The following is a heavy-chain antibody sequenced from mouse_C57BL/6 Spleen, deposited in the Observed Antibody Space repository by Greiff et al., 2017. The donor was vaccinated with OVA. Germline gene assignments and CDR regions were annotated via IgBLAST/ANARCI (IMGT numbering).Heavy chain of an antibody. CDR2: ISSGSSTI. J-gene: IGHJ1*03. V-gene: IGHV5-17*01. CDR3: ARYDYDGNV. D-gene: IGHD2-4*01. Sequence: EVQGVESGEGLVKPGGSLKLSCAASGFTFSDYGMHWVRQAPEKGLEWVAYISSGSSTIYYADTVKGRFTISRDNAKNTLFLQMTSLRSEDTAMYYCARYDYDGNVWGTGTTVTVSS. CDR1: GFTFSDYG.